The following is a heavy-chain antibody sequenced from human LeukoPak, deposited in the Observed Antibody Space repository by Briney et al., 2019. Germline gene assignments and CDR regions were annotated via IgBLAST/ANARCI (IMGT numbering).Heavy chain of an antibody. Sequence: SVKLSCEASGGTFSGYDISWVRQAPGQGLEWMGGIIPSFGTVFYAQTVKGRVTISRDNAKNSLFIQMNNLGVEDTAVYYCARAPPDWECSNSICYTWYFDFWGRGTLVTVSS. V-gene: IGHV1-69*05. J-gene: IGHJ2*01. D-gene: IGHD2-2*02. CDR3: ARAPPDWECSNSICYTWYFDF. CDR1: GGTFSGYD. CDR2: IIPSFGTV.